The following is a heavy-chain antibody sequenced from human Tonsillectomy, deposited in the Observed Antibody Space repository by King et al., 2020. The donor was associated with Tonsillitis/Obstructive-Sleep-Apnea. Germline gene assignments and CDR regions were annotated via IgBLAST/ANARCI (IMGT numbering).Heavy chain of an antibody. CDR2: INHSGST. J-gene: IGHJ6*03. D-gene: IGHD1-26*01. V-gene: IGHV4-34*01. Sequence: VQLQQWGAGLLKPSETLSLTCAVYGGSFSGYYWSWIRQSPGKGLEWIGEINHSGSTNYNPSLKSRVTISVDTSNNQVSLKLSSVTAADTAVYYCAVGTNYYYYYMDVWGKGTTVNVSS. CDR3: AVGTNYYYYYMDV. CDR1: GGSFSGYY.